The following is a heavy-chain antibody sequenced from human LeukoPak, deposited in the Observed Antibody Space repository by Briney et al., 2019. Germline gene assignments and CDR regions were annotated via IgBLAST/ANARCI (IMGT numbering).Heavy chain of an antibody. CDR3: ARVAEYSSSSSYYYYYMDV. Sequence: SQTLSLTCAISGDSVSSNSAAWNWIRQSPSRGLEWLGRTYYRSKWYNDYAVSVKSRITINPDTSKNQFSLQLNSVTPEDTAVYYCARVAEYSSSSSYYYYYMDVWGKGTTVTVSS. V-gene: IGHV6-1*01. D-gene: IGHD6-6*01. CDR2: TYYRSKWYN. CDR1: GDSVSSNSAA. J-gene: IGHJ6*03.